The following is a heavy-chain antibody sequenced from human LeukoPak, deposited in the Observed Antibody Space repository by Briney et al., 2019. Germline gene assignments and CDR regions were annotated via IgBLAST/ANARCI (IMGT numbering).Heavy chain of an antibody. CDR3: ARFLATVTTLYYYYYGMDV. Sequence: ASVKVSCKASGYTFTSYGISWVRQAPGQGLEWMGWISAYNGNTNYAQKLQGRVTMTTDTSTSTAYMELRSLRSDDTAVYYCARFLATVTTLYYYYYGMDVWGQGTTVTVSS. D-gene: IGHD4-17*01. V-gene: IGHV1-18*01. CDR2: ISAYNGNT. CDR1: GYTFTSYG. J-gene: IGHJ6*02.